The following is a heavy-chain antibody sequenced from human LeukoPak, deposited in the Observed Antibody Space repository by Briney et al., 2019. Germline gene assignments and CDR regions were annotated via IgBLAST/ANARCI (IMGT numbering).Heavy chain of an antibody. V-gene: IGHV3-53*01. D-gene: IGHD1-1*01. Sequence: GGSLRLSCAASGFTITTNYMNWVRQAPGKGLEWVSVIYGDDETNYADSVKGRFTISRDNSKNTLYLQMNNLRADDTAVYYCVKKGQADDDGKPDWGQGTLVTVSS. CDR1: GFTITTNY. CDR3: VKKGQADDDGKPD. J-gene: IGHJ4*02. CDR2: IYGDDET.